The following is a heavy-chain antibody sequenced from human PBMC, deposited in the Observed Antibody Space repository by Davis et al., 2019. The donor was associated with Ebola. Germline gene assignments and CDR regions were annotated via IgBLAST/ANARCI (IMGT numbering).Heavy chain of an antibody. J-gene: IGHJ4*02. CDR2: INHSGST. Sequence: MPSETLSLTCAVYGGSFSGYYWRWIRQPPGKGLEWIGEINHSGSTNYNPSLKSRVTISVDTSKNQFSLRLSSVTAADTAIYYCARKGNSDSSGYSFDYWGQGTLVTVSS. V-gene: IGHV4-34*09. CDR1: GGSFSGYY. D-gene: IGHD3-22*01. CDR3: ARKGNSDSSGYSFDY.